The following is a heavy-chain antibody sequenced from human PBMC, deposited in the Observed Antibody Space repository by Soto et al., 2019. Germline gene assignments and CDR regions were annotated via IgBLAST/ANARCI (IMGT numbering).Heavy chain of an antibody. CDR3: ARTLDGDHT. CDR2: IIPILGIA. D-gene: IGHD4-17*01. J-gene: IGHJ5*02. V-gene: IGHV1-69*02. Sequence: QVQLVQSGAEVKKPGSSVKVSCKASGGTFSSYTISWVRQAPGQGLEWMGRIIPILGIANYAQKFQGRVTITADKSTSTAYMELSSLRSEDTAVHHCARTLDGDHTWGQGTLVTVSS. CDR1: GGTFSSYT.